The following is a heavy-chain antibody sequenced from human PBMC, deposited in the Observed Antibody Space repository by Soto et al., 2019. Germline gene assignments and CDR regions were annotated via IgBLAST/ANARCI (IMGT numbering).Heavy chain of an antibody. CDR3: ARGNDNYYYDVPPLDY. Sequence: QVQLVQSGAEVKKPGSSVKVSCKASGGSFNRYGVSWVRQAPGQGLEWMGGIIPIYGAAKYAQKFKGRVTNTADESTSTAYMELSSLTSEDTAVYYCARGNDNYYYDVPPLDYWGQGTLVTVSS. CDR1: GGSFNRYG. CDR2: IIPIYGAA. D-gene: IGHD3-16*01. V-gene: IGHV1-69*12. J-gene: IGHJ4*02.